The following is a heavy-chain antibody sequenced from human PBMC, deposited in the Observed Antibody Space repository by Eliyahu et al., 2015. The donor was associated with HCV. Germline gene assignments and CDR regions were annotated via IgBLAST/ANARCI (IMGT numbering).Heavy chain of an antibody. CDR2: INPINDGT. J-gene: IGHJ2*01. V-gene: IGHV1-2*02. CDR3: AKSARELGINWYFDL. D-gene: IGHD7-27*01. CDR1: GYTFTDYY. Sequence: QVQLVQSGAEVKKPGASVKVSCKASGYTFTDYYIHWLRQAPGQGLEWMGWINPINDGTSYAQKFQGRVTMTRDTSISTAYMELNRLRSDDTAVFYCAKSARELGINWYFDLWGRGTLVTVSS.